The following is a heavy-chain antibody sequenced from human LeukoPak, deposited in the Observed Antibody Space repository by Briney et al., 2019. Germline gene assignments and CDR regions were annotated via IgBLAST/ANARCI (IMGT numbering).Heavy chain of an antibody. V-gene: IGHV4-59*12. Sequence: PSETLSLTCTVSGGSISSYYWSWIRQPPGKGLEWIGYIYHSGSTYYNPSLKSRVTISVDRSKNQFSLKLSSVTAADTAVYYCARDAPYSSSALGFDPWGQGTLVTVSS. CDR1: GGSISSYY. CDR2: IYHSGST. CDR3: ARDAPYSSSALGFDP. D-gene: IGHD6-6*01. J-gene: IGHJ5*02.